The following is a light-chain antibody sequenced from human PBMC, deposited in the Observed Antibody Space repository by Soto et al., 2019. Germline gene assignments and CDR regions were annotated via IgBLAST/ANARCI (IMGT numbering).Light chain of an antibody. CDR2: DAS. V-gene: IGKV1-5*01. CDR1: QSIGSW. J-gene: IGKJ1*01. Sequence: DIQMTQSPSTLSASVGDRVTITCRASQSIGSWLAWYQQKPGKAPKLLIYDASSLESGVPARFSGSGSGTEFTLSISSLQPDDFATYYCQLSDSSPPTFGQGTKVDIK. CDR3: QLSDSSPPT.